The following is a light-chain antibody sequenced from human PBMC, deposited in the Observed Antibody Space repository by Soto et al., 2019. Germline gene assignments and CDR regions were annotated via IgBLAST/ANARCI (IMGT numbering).Light chain of an antibody. V-gene: IGKV3-11*01. CDR2: DAS. J-gene: IGKJ1*01. Sequence: EIVLTQSPATLSLSPGERATLSFRASQSVSSYLAWYQQKPGQAPRLLIYDASNRATGIPARFSGSGSGTDFTLTISSLEPEDFAVYYCQQRSNWPGTFGQGTKV. CDR3: QQRSNWPGT. CDR1: QSVSSY.